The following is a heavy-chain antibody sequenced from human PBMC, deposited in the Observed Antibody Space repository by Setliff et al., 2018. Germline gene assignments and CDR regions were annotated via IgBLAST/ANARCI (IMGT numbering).Heavy chain of an antibody. D-gene: IGHD4-17*01. Sequence: SETLSLTCTVSGVSIRSYYWSWIRQPPGKGLEWIGYIFYSGSSNYNPSLQSRVSISVDTSKNQLSLKLDSLTAADTAVYFCAGLPRTVTHFDYWGQGALVTVSS. J-gene: IGHJ4*02. CDR3: AGLPRTVTHFDY. CDR1: GVSIRSYY. V-gene: IGHV4-59*01. CDR2: IFYSGSS.